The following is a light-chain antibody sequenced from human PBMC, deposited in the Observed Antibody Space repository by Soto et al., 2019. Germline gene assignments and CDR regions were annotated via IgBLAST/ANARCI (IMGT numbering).Light chain of an antibody. CDR3: QQYEELPLT. V-gene: IGKV1-33*01. CDR2: AAS. J-gene: IGKJ4*01. CDR1: QAFANF. Sequence: DVHLTQSPSTLSASVGDRVAITCPPSQAFANFLTWFQHRPGTAPQLLISAASRLGPGVPSRDSGQRPGTDFTLVISSLQPEDCATYYCQQYEELPLTCGGGTRVEV.